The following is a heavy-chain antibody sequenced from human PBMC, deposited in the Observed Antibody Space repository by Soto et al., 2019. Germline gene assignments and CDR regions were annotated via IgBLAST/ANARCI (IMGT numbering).Heavy chain of an antibody. V-gene: IGHV3-33*01. D-gene: IGHD2-2*01. CDR1: GFTFSSYG. CDR3: ATVVPAGMSSGAFDI. CDR2: IWYDGSNK. Sequence: QVQLVESGGGVVQPGRSLRLSCAASGFTFSSYGMHWVRQAPGKGLEWVAVIWYDGSNKYYADSVKGRFTISRDNSKNTLYLQMNSLRAEDTAVYYCATVVPAGMSSGAFDIWGQGTMVTVSS. J-gene: IGHJ3*02.